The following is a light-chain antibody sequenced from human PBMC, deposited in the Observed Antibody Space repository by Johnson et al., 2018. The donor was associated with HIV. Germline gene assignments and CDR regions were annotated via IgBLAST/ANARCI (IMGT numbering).Light chain of an antibody. Sequence: QSVLTQPPSVSAAPGQKVTISCSGSSSNIGNNYVSWYQQLPGTAPKLLIYENTERPSGIPDRFSGSKSGTSATLGITGLQTGDEADYYCATGHRSLNTGGVFGTGTKVTVL. CDR3: ATGHRSLNTGGV. CDR2: ENT. CDR1: SSNIGNNY. J-gene: IGLJ1*01. V-gene: IGLV1-51*02.